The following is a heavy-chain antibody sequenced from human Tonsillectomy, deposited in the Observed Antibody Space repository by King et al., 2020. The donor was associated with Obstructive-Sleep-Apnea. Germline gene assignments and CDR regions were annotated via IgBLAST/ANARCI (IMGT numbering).Heavy chain of an antibody. J-gene: IGHJ4*02. V-gene: IGHV3-30-3*01. CDR1: GFTFCSYG. CDR3: ARDHDPYGGTSFDY. D-gene: IGHD4/OR15-4a*01. Sequence: VQLVESGGGVVQPGRSLRRSCAASGFTFCSYGMHWVRQAPGKGLEWVAFISYGVSNKFYADSVKGRFTISRDNSKNTLYLQLNSLRAEDTAVYYCARDHDPYGGTSFDYWGQGTLVTVSS. CDR2: ISYGVSNK.